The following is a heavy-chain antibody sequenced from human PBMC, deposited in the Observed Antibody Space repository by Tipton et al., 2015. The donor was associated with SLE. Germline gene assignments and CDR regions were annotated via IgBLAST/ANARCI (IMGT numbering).Heavy chain of an antibody. D-gene: IGHD1-7*01. CDR1: GFTFSGYG. V-gene: IGHV3-23*01. CDR2: ISGNSFMT. J-gene: IGHJ5*01. CDR3: AKNSGFNWNYDGDRFDS. Sequence: GSLRLSCAASGFTFSGYGMSWVRQTPGKGLELVSAISGNSFMTYYADSVRGRFNISRDNSEDTVFLHLNSLRAEDTALYFCAKNSGFNWNYDGDRFDSWGQGILVTVSA.